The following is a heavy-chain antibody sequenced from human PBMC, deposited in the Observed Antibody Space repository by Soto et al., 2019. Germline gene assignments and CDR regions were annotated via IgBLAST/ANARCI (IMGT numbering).Heavy chain of an antibody. CDR2: IYYSGST. CDR3: ARRYGGTLDY. V-gene: IGHV4-59*08. J-gene: IGHJ4*02. Sequence: QVQLQESGPGLVKPSETLSLTCTVSGGSISSYYWSWIRQPPGKGLEWIGYIYYSGSTNYNPSLTSRVPISVDTSKNQFSLKLSSVTAAETAVYYRARRYGGTLDYGGQGTLVTVSS. D-gene: IGHD4-17*01. CDR1: GGSISSYY.